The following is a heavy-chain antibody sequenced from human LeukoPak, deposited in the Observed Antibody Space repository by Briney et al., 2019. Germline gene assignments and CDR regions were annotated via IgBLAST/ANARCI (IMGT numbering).Heavy chain of an antibody. J-gene: IGHJ5*02. CDR2: ISSSGSTI. V-gene: IGHV3-48*03. CDR3: ARESGWFGELPFS. CDR1: GFTFSSYE. Sequence: PGGSLRLSCAASGFTFSSYEMNWVRQAPGKGLEWVSYISSSGSTIYYADSVKGRFTISRDNAKNSLYLQMNSLRAEDTAVYYCARESGWFGELPFSWGQGTLVTVSS. D-gene: IGHD3-10*01.